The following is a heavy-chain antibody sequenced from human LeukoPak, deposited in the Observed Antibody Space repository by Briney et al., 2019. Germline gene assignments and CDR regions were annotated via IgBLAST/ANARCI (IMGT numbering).Heavy chain of an antibody. Sequence: ASVKVSCKASGYTFTSYGISWVRQAPGQGPEWMGWISAYNGNTHYAQKLQGRVTMTTDTSTSTAYMELRSLRSDDTAVYYCARDLSGYYDSNGSDGFDIWGQGTMVTVSS. J-gene: IGHJ3*02. D-gene: IGHD3-22*01. CDR1: GYTFTSYG. CDR2: ISAYNGNT. CDR3: ARDLSGYYDSNGSDGFDI. V-gene: IGHV1-18*01.